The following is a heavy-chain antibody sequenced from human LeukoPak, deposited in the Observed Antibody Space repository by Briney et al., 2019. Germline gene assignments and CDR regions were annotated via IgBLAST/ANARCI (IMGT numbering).Heavy chain of an antibody. CDR2: FVPAFNTA. D-gene: IGHD7-27*01. CDR1: GDTFDTYT. Sequence: SAKVSCKASGDTFDTYTISWVRQVPGPVLEWMGGFVPAFNTAHYARKFQGRVTITMDASTTTDFMEMSSLRSEDTAVYYCVRDKGLTGDTCAFDIWGQGTMVTVSS. J-gene: IGHJ3*02. V-gene: IGHV1-69*05. CDR3: VRDKGLTGDTCAFDI.